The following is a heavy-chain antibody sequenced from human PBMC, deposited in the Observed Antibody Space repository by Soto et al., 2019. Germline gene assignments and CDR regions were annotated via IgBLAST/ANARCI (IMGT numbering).Heavy chain of an antibody. CDR2: IYYSGST. Sequence: SETLSLTCTVSGGSISSYYWSWIRQPPGKGLEWIGYIYYSGSTNYNPSLKSRVTISVDTSKNQFSLKLSSVTAADTAVYYCERHVAGVPAEPLGWFDPWRQGILVNVS. V-gene: IGHV4-59*08. D-gene: IGHD2-2*01. J-gene: IGHJ5*02. CDR3: ERHVAGVPAEPLGWFDP. CDR1: GGSISSYY.